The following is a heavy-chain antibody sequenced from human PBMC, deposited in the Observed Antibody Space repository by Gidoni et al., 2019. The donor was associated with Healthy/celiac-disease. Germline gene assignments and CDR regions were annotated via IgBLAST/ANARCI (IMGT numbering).Heavy chain of an antibody. CDR1: GFPFSSYA. CDR3: AKEPITIFGVVTRNYFDY. D-gene: IGHD3-3*01. Sequence: EVQLLASGGGLVQPGGSLRLSCAASGFPFSSYARSWVRQAPGKGLVGVSAISGSGGSTYYADSVKGRFTISRDNSKNTLYLQMNSLRAEDTAVYYCAKEPITIFGVVTRNYFDYWGQGTLVTVSS. V-gene: IGHV3-23*01. J-gene: IGHJ4*02. CDR2: ISGSGGST.